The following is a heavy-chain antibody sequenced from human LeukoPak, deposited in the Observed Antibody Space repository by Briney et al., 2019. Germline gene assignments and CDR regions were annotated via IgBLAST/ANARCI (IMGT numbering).Heavy chain of an antibody. CDR3: ARQKRGYYDSSGYYGWFDP. CDR1: GGSISSYY. D-gene: IGHD3-22*01. Sequence: SETLSLTCTISGGSISSYYWSWIRQPPGKGLEWIGYIYYSGSTNYNPSLKSRVTISVDTSKNQFSLKLSSVTAADTAVYYCARQKRGYYDSSGYYGWFDPWGQGTLVTVSS. CDR2: IYYSGST. J-gene: IGHJ5*02. V-gene: IGHV4-59*08.